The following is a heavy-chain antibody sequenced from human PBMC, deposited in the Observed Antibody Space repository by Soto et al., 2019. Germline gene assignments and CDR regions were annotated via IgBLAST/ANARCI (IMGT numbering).Heavy chain of an antibody. D-gene: IGHD3-9*01. CDR3: ARENYDILTGPNLNWFDP. V-gene: IGHV3-7*01. Sequence: GGSLRLSCAASGFTFSSYWMSWVRQAPGKGLEWVANIKQDGSEKYYVDSVKGRFTISRDNAKNSLYLQMNSLSAEDTAVYYCARENYDILTGPNLNWFDPWGQGTLVTVSS. CDR1: GFTFSSYW. J-gene: IGHJ5*02. CDR2: IKQDGSEK.